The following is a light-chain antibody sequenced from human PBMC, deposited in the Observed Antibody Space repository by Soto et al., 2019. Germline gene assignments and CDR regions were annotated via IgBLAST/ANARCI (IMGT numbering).Light chain of an antibody. CDR1: SSDVGDYNY. V-gene: IGLV2-14*01. CDR3: SSFTSTSTLV. Sequence: QSVLAQPASISGSPGQSITISCTGTSSDVGDYNYVSWYQHHPGKAPKVMIYEVTNRPSGGSNRFSGSKSGNTASLTISGLQAEDEAASYSSSFTSTSTLVFGTGTKATVL. CDR2: EVT. J-gene: IGLJ1*01.